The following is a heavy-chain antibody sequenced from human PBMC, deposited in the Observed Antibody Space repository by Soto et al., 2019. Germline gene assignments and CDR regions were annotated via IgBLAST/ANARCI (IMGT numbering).Heavy chain of an antibody. V-gene: IGHV1-69*12. J-gene: IGHJ6*02. Sequence: QVQLVQSGAEVKKPGSSVKVSCKASGGTFSSYAISWVRQAPGQGLEWMGGIIPIFGTANYAQKFQGRVTITADESTSTDYLELSRLRSEDTAVYYCASQGATGYYYGMDVWGQGATVTVSS. CDR2: IIPIFGTA. D-gene: IGHD4-17*01. CDR3: ASQGATGYYYGMDV. CDR1: GGTFSSYA.